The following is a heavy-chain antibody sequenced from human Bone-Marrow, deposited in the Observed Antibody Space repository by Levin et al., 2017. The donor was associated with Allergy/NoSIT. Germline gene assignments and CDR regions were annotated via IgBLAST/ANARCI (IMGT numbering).Heavy chain of an antibody. Sequence: SETLSLTCAISGDSVSSNSAGWSWLRQSPSRGLEWLGRTYYKSMWYNDYAISVKSRITFSPDTSKNQFSLQLNSVTPEDTAVYYCARYYDDYGSGRQHSFHGWGQGTMVTVSS. CDR2: TYYKSMWYN. V-gene: IGHV6-1*01. CDR3: ARYYDDYGSGRQHSFHG. CDR1: GDSVSSNSAG. J-gene: IGHJ3*01. D-gene: IGHD3-10*01.